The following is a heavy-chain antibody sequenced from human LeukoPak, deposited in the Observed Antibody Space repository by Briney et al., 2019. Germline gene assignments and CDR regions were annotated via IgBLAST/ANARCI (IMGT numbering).Heavy chain of an antibody. CDR3: ARGAIPAAVTGGADFDY. Sequence: KPGESLKISCTGSGYRFTNYWIGWVRQMPGKGLEWMGIIYPGDSDTRYSPSFRGQVTISADKSTSTAYLQWRSLWASDTAMYYCARGAIPAAVTGGADFDYWGQGSLVTVSS. D-gene: IGHD6-13*01. CDR1: GYRFTNYW. J-gene: IGHJ4*02. CDR2: IYPGDSDT. V-gene: IGHV5-51*01.